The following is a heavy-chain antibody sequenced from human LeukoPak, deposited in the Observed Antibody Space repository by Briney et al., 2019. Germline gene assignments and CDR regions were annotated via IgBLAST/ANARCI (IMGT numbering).Heavy chain of an antibody. Sequence: PGGSLRLSRAASGFTFSDHYMDWVRQAPGKGLEWVGRTRNKANSYTTEYAASVKGRFTISRDDSKNSLYLQMNSLKTEDTAVYYCARVAAMVGFDYWGQGTLVTVSS. J-gene: IGHJ4*02. D-gene: IGHD5-18*01. V-gene: IGHV3-72*01. CDR3: ARVAAMVGFDY. CDR2: TRNKANSYTT. CDR1: GFTFSDHY.